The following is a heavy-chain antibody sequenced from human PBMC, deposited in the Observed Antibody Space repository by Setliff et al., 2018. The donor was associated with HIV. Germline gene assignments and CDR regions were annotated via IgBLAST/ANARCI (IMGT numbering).Heavy chain of an antibody. J-gene: IGHJ4*02. CDR2: IYTSGST. V-gene: IGHV4-39*07. D-gene: IGHD3-10*01. Sequence: SETLSLTCTVSGGSISSSSYYWGWIRQSPGKGLEWIGRIYTSGSTNYNPSLKSRVTISVDTSKNQFSLKLSSVTAADTAVYYCARASSDTMVRGVIITGYFDSWGQGALVTVSS. CDR3: ARASSDTMVRGVIITGYFDS. CDR1: GGSISSSSYY.